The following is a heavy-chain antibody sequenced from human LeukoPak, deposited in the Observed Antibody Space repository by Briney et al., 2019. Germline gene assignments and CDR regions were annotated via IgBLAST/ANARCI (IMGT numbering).Heavy chain of an antibody. Sequence: GGSLRLSCAASGFTFASYAMTWVRQAPGKGLEWVSSISATDGSTYYADSVRGRFTISRDNSKNTLFLQMNSLRAEDTALYYCVACGSASCYGARSDPWGQGTLVTVSS. D-gene: IGHD2-2*01. CDR1: GFTFASYA. V-gene: IGHV3-23*01. CDR2: ISATDGST. CDR3: VACGSASCYGARSDP. J-gene: IGHJ5*02.